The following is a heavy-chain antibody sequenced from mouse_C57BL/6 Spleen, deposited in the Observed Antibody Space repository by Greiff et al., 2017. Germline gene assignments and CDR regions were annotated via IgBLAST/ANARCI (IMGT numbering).Heavy chain of an antibody. J-gene: IGHJ2*01. CDR1: GYTFTSYG. V-gene: IGHV1-81*01. D-gene: IGHD1-1*01. CDR3: ARYDGSSYWYFDY. CDR2: IYPRSGNT. Sequence: QVQLKASGAELARPGASVKLSCKASGYTFTSYGISWVKQRTGPGLEWIGEIYPRSGNTYYNEKFKGKATLTADKSSSTAYMELRSLTSEDSAVYFCARYDGSSYWYFDYWGQGTTLTVSS.